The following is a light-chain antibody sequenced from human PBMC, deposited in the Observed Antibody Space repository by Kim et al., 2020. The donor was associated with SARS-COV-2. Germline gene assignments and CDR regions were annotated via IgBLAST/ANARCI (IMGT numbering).Light chain of an antibody. J-gene: IGKJ1*01. CDR1: QSITNW. Sequence: IQMNQSPSTLSASVGDRVTITCRASQSITNWFTWYQQKPGKVPNLLIYMSSSLESGVPSRFSGSGSGTEFTLTISSLQPDDFAPYYFQQYTLYWTFVQRTKVDI. CDR2: MSS. V-gene: IGKV1-5*03. CDR3: QQYTLYWT.